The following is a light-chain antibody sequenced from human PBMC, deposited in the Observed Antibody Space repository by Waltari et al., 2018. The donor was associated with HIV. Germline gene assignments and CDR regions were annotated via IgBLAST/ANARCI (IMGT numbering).Light chain of an antibody. V-gene: IGLV1-47*01. CDR2: RNN. CDR3: AAWDDSLYV. J-gene: IGLJ1*01. CDR1: CATLRSNH. Sequence: VLPQPAPASTTRGQWVRYCSSGCCATLRSNHVSWYQQLPGPAPKLLLYRNNQRPSGVPDRFSGSKSGTSASLAISGLRSEDEADYYCAAWDDSLYVFGTGTKVTVL.